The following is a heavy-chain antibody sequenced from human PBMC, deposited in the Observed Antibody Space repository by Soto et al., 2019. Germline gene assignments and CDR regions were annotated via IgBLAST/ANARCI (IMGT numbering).Heavy chain of an antibody. V-gene: IGHV4-31*03. CDR1: GGSISSGGYY. CDR2: IYYSGST. CDR3: ARSKSPGAILRYFDWLNYYGMDV. D-gene: IGHD3-9*01. Sequence: PSETLSLTCTVSGGSISSGGYYWSWIRQHPGKGLEWIGYIYYSGSTYYNPSLKSRVTISVDTSKNQFSLKLSSVTAADTAVYYCARSKSPGAILRYFDWLNYYGMDVWGQGTTVTVSS. J-gene: IGHJ6*02.